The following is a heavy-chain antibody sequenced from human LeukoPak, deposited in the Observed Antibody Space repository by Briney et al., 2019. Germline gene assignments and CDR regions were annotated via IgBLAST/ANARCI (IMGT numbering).Heavy chain of an antibody. J-gene: IGHJ4*02. D-gene: IGHD6-13*01. V-gene: IGHV3-43*02. CDR1: GFTFDDYA. CDR2: ISGDGGST. Sequence: GGSLRLSCAASGFTFDDYAMHWVRQAPGKGLEWVSLISGDGGSTYYADSVKGRFTISRDNSKNSPYLQMNSLRTEDTALYYCAKDIVEAAAAEPYYFDYWGQGTLVTVSS. CDR3: AKDIVEAAAAEPYYFDY.